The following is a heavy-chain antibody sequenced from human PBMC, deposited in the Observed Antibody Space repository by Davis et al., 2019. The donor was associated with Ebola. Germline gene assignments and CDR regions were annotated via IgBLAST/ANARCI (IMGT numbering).Heavy chain of an antibody. V-gene: IGHV1-2*04. CDR3: ARGIDSSGWTH. J-gene: IGHJ4*02. CDR2: INPNSGGT. D-gene: IGHD6-19*01. CDR1: GGTFSSYA. Sequence: ASVKVSCKASGGTFSSYAISWVRQAPGQGLEWMGWINPNSGGTNYAQKFQGWVTMTRDTSISTAYMELSRLRSDDTAVYYCARGIDSSGWTHWGQGTLVTVSS.